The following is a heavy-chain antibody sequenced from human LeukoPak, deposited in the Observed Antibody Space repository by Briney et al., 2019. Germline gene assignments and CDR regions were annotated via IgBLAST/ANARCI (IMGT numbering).Heavy chain of an antibody. CDR2: ISAYNGNT. CDR3: ARDYGGNSEDAFDI. Sequence: AASVKVSCKASGYTFTSYGISWVRQAPGQGLEWMGWISAYNGNTNYAQKLQGRVTMTTDTSTSTAYMELRSLRSDDTAVYYCARDYGGNSEDAFDIWGQGTMVTVSS. J-gene: IGHJ3*02. V-gene: IGHV1-18*01. CDR1: GYTFTSYG. D-gene: IGHD4-23*01.